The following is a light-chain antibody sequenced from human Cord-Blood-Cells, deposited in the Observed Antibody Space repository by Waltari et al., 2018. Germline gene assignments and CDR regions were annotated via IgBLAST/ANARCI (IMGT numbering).Light chain of an antibody. V-gene: IGKV3-11*01. CDR3: QQRSNWPLT. CDR2: YAS. Sequence: EIVLTQSPATLSLSPGERATLSCRASQSVSSYLAWYQQKPGQAPRLLIYYASNRATGIPARFSGRGSGTDFTLTISSLEPEDFAVYYCQQRSNWPLTFGGGTKLEI. CDR1: QSVSSY. J-gene: IGKJ4*01.